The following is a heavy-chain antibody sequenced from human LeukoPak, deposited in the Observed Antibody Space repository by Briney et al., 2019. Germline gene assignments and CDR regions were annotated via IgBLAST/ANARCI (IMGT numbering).Heavy chain of an antibody. CDR2: ISTGSTYI. J-gene: IGHJ4*02. CDR1: GFTFNSYT. CDR3: ARDGASLGAQFDY. V-gene: IGHV3-21*01. D-gene: IGHD1-26*01. Sequence: GGSLRLSCAASGFTFNSYTMTWVRQAPGKGLEWVSSISTGSTYIYYADSVKGRFTISRDNAKNSLYLQMNSLRAEDTAVYYCARDGASLGAQFDYWGQGTLVTVSS.